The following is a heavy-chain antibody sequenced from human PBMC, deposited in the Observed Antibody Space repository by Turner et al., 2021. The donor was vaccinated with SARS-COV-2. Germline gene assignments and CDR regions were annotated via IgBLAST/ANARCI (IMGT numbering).Heavy chain of an antibody. J-gene: IGHJ4*02. CDR1: GGSISSSSYY. V-gene: IGHV4-39*01. CDR3: ARVLNTIFPDFDY. CDR2: IYYSGSN. D-gene: IGHD3-9*01. Sequence: QLQLQDSGPGLVKPSEPLSLTCTVSGGSISSSSYYWGWIRQPPGKGLEWIGSIYYSGSNYYNQSLKSRVTISVDTYKNQFSLKLSSVTAADTAVYYCARVLNTIFPDFDYWGQGTLVTVSS.